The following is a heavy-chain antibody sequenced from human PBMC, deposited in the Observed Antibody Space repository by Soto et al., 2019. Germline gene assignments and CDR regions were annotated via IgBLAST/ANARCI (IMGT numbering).Heavy chain of an antibody. CDR1: GYSFTSYW. CDR3: ARRTYYYDSSGYYYFDY. D-gene: IGHD3-22*01. V-gene: IGHV5-10-1*01. J-gene: IGHJ4*02. Sequence: GESLKISCKGSGYSFTSYWISWVRQMPGKGLEWMGRIDPSDSYTNYSPSFQGHVTISADKSISTAYLQWSSLKASDTAMYYCARRTYYYDSSGYYYFDYWGQGTLVTV. CDR2: IDPSDSYT.